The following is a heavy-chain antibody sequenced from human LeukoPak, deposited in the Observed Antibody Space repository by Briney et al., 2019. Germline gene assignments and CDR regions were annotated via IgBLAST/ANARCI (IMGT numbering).Heavy chain of an antibody. J-gene: IGHJ4*02. Sequence: GGSLRLSCTASGFTFGDYAMSWVRQAPGKGLVWVSRINSDGSSTIYADSVKGRFTISRDNSKNTLYLQMNSLRAEDTAVYYCAKDARVLRYFDWLLDWGQGTLVTVSS. CDR2: INSDGSST. D-gene: IGHD3-9*01. V-gene: IGHV3-23*01. CDR3: AKDARVLRYFDWLLD. CDR1: GFTFGDYA.